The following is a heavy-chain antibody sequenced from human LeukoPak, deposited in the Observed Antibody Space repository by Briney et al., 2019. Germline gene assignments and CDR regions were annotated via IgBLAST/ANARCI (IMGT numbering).Heavy chain of an antibody. V-gene: IGHV3-7*01. D-gene: IGHD6-13*01. CDR2: IKQDGSEK. CDR3: ARNLYSSSWYVHYYYYYMDV. J-gene: IGHJ6*03. Sequence: PGGSLRPSCAASGFTFSSYWMSWVRQAPGKGLEWVANIKQDGSEKYYVDSVKGRFTISRDNAKNSLYLQMNSLRAEDTAVYYCARNLYSSSWYVHYYYYYMDVWGKGTTVTVSS. CDR1: GFTFSSYW.